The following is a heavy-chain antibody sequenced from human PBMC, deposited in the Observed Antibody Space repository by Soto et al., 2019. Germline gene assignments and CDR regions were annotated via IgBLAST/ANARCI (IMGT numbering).Heavy chain of an antibody. D-gene: IGHD3-3*01. Sequence: QVQLQESGPGLVKPSETLSLTCTVSGGSVSSGSYYWSWIRQPPGKGLEWIGYIYYSGSTNYNPSLKSLVTISVDTSKNQFSLKLSSVTAADTAVYYCARSTIFGTYYFDFWGQGTLVTVSS. CDR2: IYYSGST. V-gene: IGHV4-61*01. CDR1: GGSVSSGSYY. J-gene: IGHJ4*02. CDR3: ARSTIFGTYYFDF.